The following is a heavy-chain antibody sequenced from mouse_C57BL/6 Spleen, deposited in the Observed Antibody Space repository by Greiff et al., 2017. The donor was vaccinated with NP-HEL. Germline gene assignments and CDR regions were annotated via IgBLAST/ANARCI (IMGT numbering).Heavy chain of an antibody. D-gene: IGHD2-4*01. Sequence: QVQLQQPGAELVMPGASVKLSCKASGYTFTSYWMHWVKQRPGQGLEWIGEIDPSDSYTNYNQKFKGKSTLTVDKSSSTAYMQLSSLTSEDSAVYYCARLNYDYDVDYWGQGTTLTVSS. J-gene: IGHJ2*01. CDR2: IDPSDSYT. CDR3: ARLNYDYDVDY. CDR1: GYTFTSYW. V-gene: IGHV1-69*01.